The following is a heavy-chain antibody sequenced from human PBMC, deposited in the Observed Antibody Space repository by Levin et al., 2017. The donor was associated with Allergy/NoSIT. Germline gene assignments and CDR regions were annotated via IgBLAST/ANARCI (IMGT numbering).Heavy chain of an antibody. CDR1: GFTFSSNG. Sequence: GESLKISCAASGFTFSSNGMHWVRQVPGKGLEWVAVISYDGSDEHYADSVKGRFTISRDNSKNTLYLQMNSLTAEDTAVYYCVKDRSSSWSFDYWGQGTLVTVSS. J-gene: IGHJ4*02. D-gene: IGHD6-13*01. V-gene: IGHV3-30*18. CDR3: VKDRSSSWSFDY. CDR2: ISYDGSDE.